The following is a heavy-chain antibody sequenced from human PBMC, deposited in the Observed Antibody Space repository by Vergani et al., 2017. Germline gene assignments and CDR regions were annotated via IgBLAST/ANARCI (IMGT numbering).Heavy chain of an antibody. D-gene: IGHD3-22*01. J-gene: IGHJ5*01. CDR1: GASISSGPFF. CDR3: VREDVRYYDSYGDSAGFFDS. CDR2: ISNSGSD. V-gene: IGHV4-61*02. Sequence: QVQLQESGPGLVRPSETLSLTCSVSGASISSGPFFWSWIRQPAGKGLEWIGRISNSGSDKYNSSLRSRVTISVDTANNQFSLKLRSLTVADTAVYYCVREDVRYYDSYGDSAGFFDSWGQGTLVTVSS.